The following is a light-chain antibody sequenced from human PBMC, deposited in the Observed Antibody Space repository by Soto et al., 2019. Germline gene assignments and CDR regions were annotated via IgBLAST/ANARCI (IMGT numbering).Light chain of an antibody. CDR1: QNIHNH. J-gene: IGKJ5*01. V-gene: IGKV3-15*01. CDR3: QQRSNWLT. CDR2: DAI. Sequence: EKLMSQSPATLSVSRGERVTLSCRASQNIHNHMSWFLQKPGQTPRLLIYDAIIRAADVPARFSGSGSGTEFTLTISSLQSEDFAVYYCQQRSNWLTFGQGTRLEIK.